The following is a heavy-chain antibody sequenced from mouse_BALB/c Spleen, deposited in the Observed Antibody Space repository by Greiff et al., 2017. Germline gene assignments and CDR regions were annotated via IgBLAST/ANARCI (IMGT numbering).Heavy chain of an antibody. D-gene: IGHD2-10*02. CDR2: IDPFNGGT. CDR1: GYSFTSYY. J-gene: IGHJ1*01. V-gene: IGHV1S135*01. Sequence: VQLKQSGPELMKPGASVKISCKASGYSFTSYYMHWVKQSHGKSLEWIGYIDPFNGGTSYNQKFKGKATLTVDKSSSTAYMHLSSLTSEDSAVYYCARSYGNYWYFDVWGAGTTVTVSS. CDR3: ARSYGNYWYFDV.